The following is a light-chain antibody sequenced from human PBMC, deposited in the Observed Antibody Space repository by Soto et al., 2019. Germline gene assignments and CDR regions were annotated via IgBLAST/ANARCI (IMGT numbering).Light chain of an antibody. CDR2: DVS. CDR1: SSVVGGYNY. J-gene: IGLJ1*01. CDR3: CSYAGSSGYV. Sequence: QSVLTQPRSVSGSPGQSVTISCTGTSSVVGGYNYVSWYQQHPGKAPKLMIYDVSKRPSGVPDRFSGSKSGNTASLTISGLQAEDEADYYCCSYAGSSGYVFGTGTKVTVL. V-gene: IGLV2-11*01.